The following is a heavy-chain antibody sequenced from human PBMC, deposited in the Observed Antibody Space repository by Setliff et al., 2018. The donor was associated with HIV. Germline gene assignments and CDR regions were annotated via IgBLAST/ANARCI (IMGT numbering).Heavy chain of an antibody. Sequence: ASETLSLTCSVSGGSIRSHWSWIRQPPGKGLEWVGYIHYSGSTKYNSSLKRRVTMSIGTSKNQFSLKLSSATAADTAIYYCARVDRVESAFDIWGQGAMVTVSS. V-gene: IGHV4-59*11. CDR1: GGSIRSH. CDR2: IHYSGST. CDR3: ARVDRVESAFDI. D-gene: IGHD2-15*01. J-gene: IGHJ3*02.